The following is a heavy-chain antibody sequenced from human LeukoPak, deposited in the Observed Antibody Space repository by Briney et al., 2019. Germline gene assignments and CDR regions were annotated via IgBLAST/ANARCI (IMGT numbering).Heavy chain of an antibody. CDR3: ARHLGSGWFFRGGFDY. J-gene: IGHJ4*02. Sequence: SETLSLTCTVSGGSISSYYWSWIRQPPAKGLAWVGYIYYSGSTNYNPSLKSRVTISVDTSKNQFSLKLSSVTAADTAVYYCARHLGSGWFFRGGFDYWGQGTLVTVSS. V-gene: IGHV4-59*08. D-gene: IGHD6-19*01. CDR1: GGSISSYY. CDR2: IYYSGST.